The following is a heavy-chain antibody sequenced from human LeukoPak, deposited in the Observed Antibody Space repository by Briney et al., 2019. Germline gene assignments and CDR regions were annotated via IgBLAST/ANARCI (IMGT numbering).Heavy chain of an antibody. CDR1: GGTFSSHA. CDR2: IIPIFGTA. Sequence: GASVKVSCKASGGTFSSHAISWVRQAPGQGLEWMGGIIPIFGTANYAQKFQGGVTITADESTSTAYMELSSLRSEDTAVYYCARGDALTGDDPYYFDYWGQGTLVTVSS. V-gene: IGHV1-69*13. CDR3: ARGDALTGDDPYYFDY. J-gene: IGHJ4*02. D-gene: IGHD7-27*01.